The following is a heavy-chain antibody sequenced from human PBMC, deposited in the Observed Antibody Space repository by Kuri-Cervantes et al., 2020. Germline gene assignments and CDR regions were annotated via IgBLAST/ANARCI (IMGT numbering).Heavy chain of an antibody. CDR2: MNPNSGNT. Sequence: ASVKVSCKASGYTFTNYDINWVRQTTGQGLEWMGWMNPNSGNTGYAQKFQGRVTMTRDTSISTAYMELSRLRSDDTAVYYCANSRYEATQFDPWGQGTLVTVSS. J-gene: IGHJ5*02. CDR3: ANSRYEATQFDP. D-gene: IGHD5-12*01. V-gene: IGHV1-8*02. CDR1: GYTFTNYD.